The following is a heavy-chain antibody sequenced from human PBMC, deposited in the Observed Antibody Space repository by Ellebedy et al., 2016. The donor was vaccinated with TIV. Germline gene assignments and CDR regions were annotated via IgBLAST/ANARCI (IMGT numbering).Heavy chain of an antibody. V-gene: IGHV4-39*07. Sequence: SETLSLXXTVSGGSISSSSYYWGWIRQPPGKGLEWIGSIYYSGSTYYNPSLKSRVTISVDTSKNQFSLKLSSVTAADTAVYYCARVWGSYDYWGQGTLVTVSS. D-gene: IGHD3-16*01. CDR1: GGSISSSSYY. CDR2: IYYSGST. CDR3: ARVWGSYDY. J-gene: IGHJ4*02.